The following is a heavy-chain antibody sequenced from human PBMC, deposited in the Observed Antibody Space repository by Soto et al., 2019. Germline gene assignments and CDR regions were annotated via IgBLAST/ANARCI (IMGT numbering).Heavy chain of an antibody. V-gene: IGHV3-30*03. Sequence: WSLRLSCAASGFLFSSYTMHWVRQAQGKGLEWVAAISHDGRNKYDADSVKGRFIISRDNSKNTLYLQINSLRAEETAVYYCARDRGGSGEGYKLHYYLYAMDVWGQGPTVTVSS. D-gene: IGHD3-16*01. CDR2: ISHDGRNK. CDR1: GFLFSSYT. CDR3: ARDRGGSGEGYKLHYYLYAMDV. J-gene: IGHJ6*02.